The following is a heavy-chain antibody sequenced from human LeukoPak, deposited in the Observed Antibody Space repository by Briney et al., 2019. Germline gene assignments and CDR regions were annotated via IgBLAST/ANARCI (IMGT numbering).Heavy chain of an antibody. V-gene: IGHV1-69*06. CDR2: IIPIFGTA. CDR1: GYTFTSYS. D-gene: IGHD6-13*01. CDR3: ARGRPTTSIAAAGVNWFDP. J-gene: IGHJ5*02. Sequence: ASVKVSCKASGYTFTSYSINWVRQAPGQGLEWMGGIIPIFGTANYAQKFQGRVTITADKSTSTAYMELSSLRSEDTAVYYCARGRPTTSIAAAGVNWFDPWGQGTLVTVSS.